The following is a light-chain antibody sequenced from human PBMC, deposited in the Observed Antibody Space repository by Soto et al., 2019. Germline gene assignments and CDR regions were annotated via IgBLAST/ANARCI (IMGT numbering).Light chain of an antibody. V-gene: IGKV1-5*01. CDR1: QSISSW. J-gene: IGKJ2*01. Sequence: DIQMTQSPSTLSASVGGGVTISCRASQSISSWLAWYQQKPGKAPKLLIYDASTLESGVPSKFSGSVSGTEFTLTISSLQPDDFVTYYCQQYKTYPYSFGQGTKLEIK. CDR3: QQYKTYPYS. CDR2: DAS.